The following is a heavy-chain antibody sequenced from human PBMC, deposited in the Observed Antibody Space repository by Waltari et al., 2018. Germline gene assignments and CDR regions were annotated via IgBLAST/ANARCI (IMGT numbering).Heavy chain of an antibody. J-gene: IGHJ4*02. CDR3: ARDSVVAYYDFWSGYSNFDY. Sequence: QVQLQESGPGLVKPSETLSLTCAVSGYSISSGYYWGWIRQPPGKGLEWIGSSYHSGSTYYNPSLKSRVTISVDTSKNQFSLKLSSVTAADTAVYYCARDSVVAYYDFWSGYSNFDYWGQGTLVTVSS. V-gene: IGHV4-38-2*02. CDR2: SYHSGST. D-gene: IGHD3-3*01. CDR1: GYSISSGYY.